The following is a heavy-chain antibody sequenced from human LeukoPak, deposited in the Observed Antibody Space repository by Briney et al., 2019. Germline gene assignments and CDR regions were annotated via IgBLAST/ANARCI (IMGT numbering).Heavy chain of an antibody. D-gene: IGHD1-1*01. J-gene: IGHJ5*02. CDR3: AKSPRTTGWFDP. CDR1: GFTFSTYG. Sequence: TGGSLRLSCAASGFTFSTYGMSWVRQAPGKGLEWVSGISGSGATIYYADSVKGRFTISRDNSKNTLYLQMNSLRAEDTAVYYCAKSPRTTGWFDPWGQGTLVTVSS. CDR2: ISGSGATI. V-gene: IGHV3-23*01.